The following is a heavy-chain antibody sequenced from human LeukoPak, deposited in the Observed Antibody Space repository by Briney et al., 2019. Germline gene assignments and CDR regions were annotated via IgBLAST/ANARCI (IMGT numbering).Heavy chain of an antibody. Sequence: GGSLRLSCAASGFTFSSYSMNWVRQAPGKGLEWVSSISSSSSYIYYADSVKGRFTISRDNSKNTLYLQMNSLRAEDTAVYYCAKVPIKLARFDAFDIWGQGTMVTVSS. CDR2: ISSSSSYI. V-gene: IGHV3-21*04. J-gene: IGHJ3*02. D-gene: IGHD1-1*01. CDR1: GFTFSSYS. CDR3: AKVPIKLARFDAFDI.